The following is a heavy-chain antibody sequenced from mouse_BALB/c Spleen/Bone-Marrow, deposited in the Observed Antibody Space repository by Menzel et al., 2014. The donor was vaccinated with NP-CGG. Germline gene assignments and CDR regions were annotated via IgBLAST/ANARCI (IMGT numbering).Heavy chain of an antibody. V-gene: IGHV7-3*02. CDR1: GFTFTDYY. CDR2: IRNKVKGYTT. J-gene: IGHJ1*01. Sequence: EVMLVESGGGLVQPGGSLRLSCAASGFTFTDYYISWVRQPPGKALEWLGFIRNKVKGYTTDYSASVKGRFTISRDNSQSISYLQMNTLRAEDSATYYCARGENVGIYWYFDVWGAGTTVTVSS. CDR3: ARGENVGIYWYFDV.